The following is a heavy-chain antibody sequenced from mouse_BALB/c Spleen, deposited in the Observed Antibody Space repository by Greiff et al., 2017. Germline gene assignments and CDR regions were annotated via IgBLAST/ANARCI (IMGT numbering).Heavy chain of an antibody. Sequence: EVKLMESGGGLVQPGGSRKLSCAASGFTFSSFGMHWVRQAPEKGLEWVAYISSGSSTIYYADTVKGRFTISRDNPKNTLFLQMTSLRSEDTAMYYCARGDGYPAWFAYWGQGTLVTVSA. CDR1: GFTFSSFG. CDR2: ISSGSSTI. D-gene: IGHD2-3*01. CDR3: ARGDGYPAWFAY. J-gene: IGHJ3*01. V-gene: IGHV5-17*02.